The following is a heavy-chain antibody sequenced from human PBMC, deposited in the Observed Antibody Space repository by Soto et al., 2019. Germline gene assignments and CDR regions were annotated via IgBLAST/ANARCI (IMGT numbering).Heavy chain of an antibody. D-gene: IGHD3-10*01. Sequence: EVQLVESGGGLVKPGGSLRLSCAASGFTFSNAWMSWVRQAPGKGLEWVGRIKSKTDGGTTDYAAPVKGRCTISRDDSKNTLYLQMNSLKTEDTAVYYCTTGLVRGGNGMDVWGQGTTVTVSS. CDR3: TTGLVRGGNGMDV. J-gene: IGHJ6*02. CDR1: GFTFSNAW. V-gene: IGHV3-15*01. CDR2: IKSKTDGGTT.